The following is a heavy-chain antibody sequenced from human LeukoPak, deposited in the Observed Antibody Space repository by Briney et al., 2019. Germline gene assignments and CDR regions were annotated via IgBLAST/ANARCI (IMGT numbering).Heavy chain of an antibody. Sequence: SEILSLTCTVSGGSISSYYWSWIRQPPGKGLEWIGYICYSGSTNYNPSLKSRVTISVDTSKNQFSLKLSSVTAADTAVYYCAREKPIYGGKNYYYYYMDVWGKGTTVTISS. CDR3: AREKPIYGGKNYYYYYMDV. CDR1: GGSISSYY. J-gene: IGHJ6*03. D-gene: IGHD4-23*01. V-gene: IGHV4-59*01. CDR2: ICYSGST.